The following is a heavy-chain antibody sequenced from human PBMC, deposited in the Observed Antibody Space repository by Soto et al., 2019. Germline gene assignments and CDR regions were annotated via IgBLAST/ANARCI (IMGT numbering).Heavy chain of an antibody. CDR2: IYYSGST. V-gene: IGHV4-31*03. CDR3: AREASYCGGECMGGMDV. Sequence: SETLSLTCTVSGGSISSGGYYWSWIRQHPGKGLEWIGYIYYSGSTYYNPSLKSRVTISVDTSKNQFSLKLSSVTAAEKAVYYCAREASYCGGECMGGMDVWGPGNTVAVSS. D-gene: IGHD2-21*01. CDR1: GGSISSGGYY. J-gene: IGHJ6*02.